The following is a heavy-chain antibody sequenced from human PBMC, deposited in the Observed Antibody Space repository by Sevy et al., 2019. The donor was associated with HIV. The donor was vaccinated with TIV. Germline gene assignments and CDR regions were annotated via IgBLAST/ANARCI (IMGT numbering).Heavy chain of an antibody. CDR3: ARDGLYGGNFEYFQH. Sequence: GGSPRLSCAASGFTFSNYALTWVRQAPGKGLDWVSSITGSSTTIYYADSVKGRFTVSRDNSNNTLYLHINSLRAEDTAVYYCARDGLYGGNFEYFQHWGQGTLVTVSS. CDR1: GFTFSNYA. CDR2: ITGSSTTI. V-gene: IGHV3-23*01. J-gene: IGHJ1*01. D-gene: IGHD4-17*01.